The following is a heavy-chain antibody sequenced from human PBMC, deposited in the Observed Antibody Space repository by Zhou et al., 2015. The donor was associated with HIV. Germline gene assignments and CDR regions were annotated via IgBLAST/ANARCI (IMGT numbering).Heavy chain of an antibody. CDR2: IIPIFGTA. CDR3: ARVRVDYYGSGSDFGAFDI. J-gene: IGHJ3*02. Sequence: QVQLVQSGAEVKKPGSSVKVSCKASGGTFSSYAISWVRQAPGQGLEWMGGIIPIFGTANYAQKFQGRVTITADESTSTAYMELSSLRSEDTAVYYCARVRVDYYGSGSDFGAFDIWGQGTMVTVSS. CDR1: GGTFSSYA. D-gene: IGHD3-10*01. V-gene: IGHV1-69*12.